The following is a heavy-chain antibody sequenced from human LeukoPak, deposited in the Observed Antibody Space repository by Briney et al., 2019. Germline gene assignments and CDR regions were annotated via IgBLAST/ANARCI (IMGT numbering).Heavy chain of an antibody. D-gene: IGHD3-3*01. CDR2: ISSSGSTI. J-gene: IGHJ4*02. V-gene: IGHV3-48*04. CDR3: ARGVNFWSGYHFDY. Sequence: PGGSLRLSCAASGFTFSSYSMNWVRQAPGKGLEWVSYISSSGSTIYYADSVKGRFTISRDNAKNSLYLQMNSLRAEDTAVYYCARGVNFWSGYHFDYWGQGTLVTVSS. CDR1: GFTFSSYS.